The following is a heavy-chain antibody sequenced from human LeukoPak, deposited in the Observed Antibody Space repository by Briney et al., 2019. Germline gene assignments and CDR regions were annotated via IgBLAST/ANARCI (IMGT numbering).Heavy chain of an antibody. CDR1: GFTFSSYA. V-gene: IGHV3-23*01. J-gene: IGHJ6*03. CDR3: AKGASSSRQYYMDV. CDR2: ITGSGDST. D-gene: IGHD6-6*01. Sequence: GGSLRLSCAASGFTFSSYAMSWVRQAPGKGLEWASTITGSGDSTYYADSVKGRFTISRDNSKNTLYLQMNSLRAEDTAVYYCAKGASSSRQYYMDVWGKGTTVTVSS.